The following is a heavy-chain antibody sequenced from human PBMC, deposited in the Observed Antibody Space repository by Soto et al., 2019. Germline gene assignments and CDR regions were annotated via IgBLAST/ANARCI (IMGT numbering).Heavy chain of an antibody. CDR1: GFTFSSYG. J-gene: IGHJ4*02. CDR3: ARDTTRDGYNFGN. D-gene: IGHD5-12*01. V-gene: IGHV3-33*01. Sequence: GGSLRLSCAASGFTFSSYGMHWVRQAPGKGLEWVAVIWYDGSNKYHGDSVKGRFTISRDNSKNTLYLHMSSLRAEDTAVYFCARDTTRDGYNFGNWGQGTLVTVSS. CDR2: IWYDGSNK.